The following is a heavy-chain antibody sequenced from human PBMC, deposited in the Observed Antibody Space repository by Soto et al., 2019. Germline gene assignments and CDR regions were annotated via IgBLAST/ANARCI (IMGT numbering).Heavy chain of an antibody. J-gene: IGHJ4*02. D-gene: IGHD3-22*01. CDR3: AGAFAYYYDSSGYYPPPDY. V-gene: IGHV4-30-2*01. Sequence: PSETLSLTCAVSGGSISSGGYSWSWIRQPPGKGLEWIGYIYHSGSTYYNPSLKSRVTISVDRSKNQFSLKLSSVTAADTAVYYCAGAFAYYYDSSGYYPPPDYWGQGTLVTVSS. CDR2: IYHSGST. CDR1: GGSISSGGYS.